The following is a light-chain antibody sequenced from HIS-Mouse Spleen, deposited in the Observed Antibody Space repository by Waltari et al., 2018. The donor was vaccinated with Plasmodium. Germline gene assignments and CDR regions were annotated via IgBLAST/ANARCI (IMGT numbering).Light chain of an antibody. Sequence: DIQMTQSPSTLSASVGDRVTITCRASQSISSRLAWYQQKPGKALKLLIYKASSLESGVPSRFSGSGSGTEFTLTISSLQPDDFATYYCQQYNSYSWTFGQGTKVEIK. CDR2: KAS. CDR3: QQYNSYSWT. J-gene: IGKJ1*01. V-gene: IGKV1-5*03. CDR1: QSISSR.